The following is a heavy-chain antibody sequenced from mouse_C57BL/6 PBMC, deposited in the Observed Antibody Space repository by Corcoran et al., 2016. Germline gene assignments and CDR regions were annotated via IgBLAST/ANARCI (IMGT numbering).Heavy chain of an antibody. J-gene: IGHJ2*01. CDR1: GYTFTTYG. Sequence: QIQLVQSGPELKKPGETVKISCKASGYTFTTYGMSWVKQAPGQGLKWMGWINTYSGVPTYADDFKGRFAFSLETSASTAYLQINNLKNEDTATYFCARRTAQEYYFDYWGQGTTLTVSS. V-gene: IGHV9-3*01. CDR2: INTYSGVP. CDR3: ARRTAQEYYFDY. D-gene: IGHD3-2*02.